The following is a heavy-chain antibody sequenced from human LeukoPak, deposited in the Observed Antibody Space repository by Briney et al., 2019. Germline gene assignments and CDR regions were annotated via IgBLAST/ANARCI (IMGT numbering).Heavy chain of an antibody. CDR3: ARVGNYDILTPGY. V-gene: IGHV1-2*02. Sequence: ASVKVSCKASGCTFTGYYMHWVRQAPGQGLEWMGWINPNSGGTNYAQKLQGRVTMTTDTSTSTAYMELRSLRSDDTAVYYCARVGNYDILTPGYWGQGALVTVSS. CDR2: INPNSGGT. D-gene: IGHD3-9*01. CDR1: GCTFTGYY. J-gene: IGHJ4*02.